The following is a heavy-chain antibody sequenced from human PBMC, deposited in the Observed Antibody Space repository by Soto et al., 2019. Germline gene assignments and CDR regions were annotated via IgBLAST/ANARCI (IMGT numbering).Heavy chain of an antibody. CDR2: ISAYNGNT. V-gene: IGHV1-18*01. CDR3: ATSDYCGGDCFFDY. D-gene: IGHD2-21*02. CDR1: GYTFTSYG. J-gene: IGHJ4*02. Sequence: GASVKVSCKASGYTFTSYGISWVRQAPGQGLEWMGWISAYNGNTNYAQKFQGRVTMTTDKSTSTAYMELSSLRSDDTAVYYCATSDYCGGDCFFDYWGQGTLVTVSS.